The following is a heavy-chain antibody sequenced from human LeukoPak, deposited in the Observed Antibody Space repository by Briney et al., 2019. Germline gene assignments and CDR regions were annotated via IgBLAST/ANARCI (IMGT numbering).Heavy chain of an antibody. CDR2: INHSGST. D-gene: IGHD3-16*02. CDR3: ARGPMITFGGVIVYYYYDYMDV. V-gene: IGHV4-39*07. CDR1: GVSISSSNSY. J-gene: IGHJ6*03. Sequence: PSETLSLTCTVSGVSISSSNSYWSWIRQPPGKGLEWIGEINHSGSTNYNPSLKSRVTISVDTSKNQFSLKLSSVTAADTAVYYCARGPMITFGGVIVYYYYDYMDVWGKGTTVTVSS.